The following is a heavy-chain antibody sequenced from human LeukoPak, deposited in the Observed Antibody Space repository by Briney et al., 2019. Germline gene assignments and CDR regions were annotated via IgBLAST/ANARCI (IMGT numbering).Heavy chain of an antibody. V-gene: IGHV3-30*18. D-gene: IGHD4-17*01. CDR2: ILYDGSNK. Sequence: GSLRLSCLASGINFRRFGMEWVRQGPGQGVEWVAGILYDGSNKYNADSVKGRFTISRDTSKNTLYLQMSSLRAEDTAVYYCAKAWRAYGDYHTFDIWGQGTMVTVSS. J-gene: IGHJ3*02. CDR1: GINFRRFG. CDR3: AKAWRAYGDYHTFDI.